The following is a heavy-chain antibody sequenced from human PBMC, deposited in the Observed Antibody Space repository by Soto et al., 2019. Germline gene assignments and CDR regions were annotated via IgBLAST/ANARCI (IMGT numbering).Heavy chain of an antibody. J-gene: IGHJ6*03. Sequence: SETLSLTCAVYGGSFSGYYWSWIRQPPGKGLEWIGEINHSGSTNYNPSLKSRVTISVDTSKNQFSLKLSSVTAADTAVYYCAREVVVPAADFYYYYYYMDVWGKGTTVTVSS. CDR1: GGSFSGYY. D-gene: IGHD2-2*01. CDR3: AREVVVPAADFYYYYYYMDV. V-gene: IGHV4-34*01. CDR2: INHSGST.